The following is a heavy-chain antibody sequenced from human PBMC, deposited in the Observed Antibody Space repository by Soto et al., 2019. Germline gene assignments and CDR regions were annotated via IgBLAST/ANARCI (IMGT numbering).Heavy chain of an antibody. J-gene: IGHJ4*02. Sequence: PSETLSLSCTVSGGSISSSSYYWGWIRQPPGKGLEWIGSIYYSGSTYYNPSLKSRVTISVDTSKNQFSLKLSSVTAADTAVYYCARNAILQASFDYWGQGTLVTVSS. CDR2: IYYSGST. D-gene: IGHD2-8*01. CDR3: ARNAILQASFDY. V-gene: IGHV4-39*01. CDR1: GGSISSSSYY.